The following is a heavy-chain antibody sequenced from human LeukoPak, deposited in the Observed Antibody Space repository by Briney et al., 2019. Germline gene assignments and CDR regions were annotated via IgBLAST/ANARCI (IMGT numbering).Heavy chain of an antibody. D-gene: IGHD6-19*01. J-gene: IGHJ4*02. CDR3: ARDGIAVAGTLKTLPDY. CDR2: ISAYNGNT. CDR1: GYTFTSYG. V-gene: IGHV1-18*01. Sequence: ASVKVSCKASGYTFTSYGISWVRQAPGQGLEWMGWISAYNGNTNYAQKLQGRVTMTTDTSTSTAYMEVRSLRSDDTAVYYCARDGIAVAGTLKTLPDYWGQGTLVTVSS.